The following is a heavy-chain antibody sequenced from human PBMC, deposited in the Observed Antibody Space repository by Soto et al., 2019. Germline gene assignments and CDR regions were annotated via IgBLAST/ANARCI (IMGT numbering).Heavy chain of an antibody. D-gene: IGHD2-15*01. CDR3: ARGGNCSGGSCYPNPFDP. CDR1: GGSISSYY. J-gene: IGHJ5*02. V-gene: IGHV4-59*01. CDR2: IYYSGST. Sequence: SSETLSLTCTVSGGSISSYYWSWIRQPPWKGLEWIGYIYYSGSTNYNPSLKSRVTISVDTSKNQFSLKLSSVTAADTAVYYCARGGNCSGGSCYPNPFDPWGQGTLVTVSS.